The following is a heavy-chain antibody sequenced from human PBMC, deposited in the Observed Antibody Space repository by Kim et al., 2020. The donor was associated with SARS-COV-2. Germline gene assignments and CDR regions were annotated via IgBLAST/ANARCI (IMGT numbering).Heavy chain of an antibody. CDR2: IWYDGSNI. D-gene: IGHD5-12*01. Sequence: GGSLRLSCAASGFTFSSYGMHWVRQAPGKGLEWVAVIWYDGSNIYYADSVKGRFTISRDNSKNTLYLQMNSLRAEDTAVYYCARDGKDREVATINAFDIWGQGTMVTVSS. J-gene: IGHJ3*02. CDR3: ARDGKDREVATINAFDI. V-gene: IGHV3-33*01. CDR1: GFTFSSYG.